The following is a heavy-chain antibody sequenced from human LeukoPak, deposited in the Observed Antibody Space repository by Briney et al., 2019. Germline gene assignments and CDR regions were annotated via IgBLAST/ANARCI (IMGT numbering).Heavy chain of an antibody. CDR1: GGSISSSNW. CDR2: IHHTGST. CDR3: ARGYYDSSGSPAFDI. D-gene: IGHD3-22*01. Sequence: PSGTLSLTCAVSGGSISSSNWWSWVRQPPGKGLEWIGGIHHTGSTNYSPSLKSRVTISVDKSKNQFSLKLSSVTAADTAVYYCARGYYDSSGSPAFDIWGQGTMVTVSS. V-gene: IGHV4-4*02. J-gene: IGHJ3*02.